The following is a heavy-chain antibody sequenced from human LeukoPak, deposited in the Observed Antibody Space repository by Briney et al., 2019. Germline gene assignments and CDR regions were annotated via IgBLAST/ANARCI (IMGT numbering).Heavy chain of an antibody. V-gene: IGHV3-7*04. CDR1: GFTFSSLW. Sequence: GGSLRLSCAASGFTFSSLWMSWVRQAPGEGLEGVAHIKEDGSKQSYVDYVKGRFTISRANAKNSLYLQMNSLRAEATAVYSCARGRSLDYWGQGILVTVSS. CDR3: ARGRSLDY. J-gene: IGHJ4*02. CDR2: IKEDGSKQ.